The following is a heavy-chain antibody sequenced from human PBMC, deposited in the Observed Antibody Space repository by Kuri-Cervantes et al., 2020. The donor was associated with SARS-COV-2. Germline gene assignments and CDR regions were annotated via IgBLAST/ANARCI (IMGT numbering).Heavy chain of an antibody. D-gene: IGHD3-16*01. CDR3: VRWGGLGGRGTYYYFYAMDV. CDR1: GFTVSSNY. Sequence: GGSLRLSCAASGFTVSSNYMSWVRQAPGKGLEWVSVIYSGGSTYYADSVKGRFTISRDNSKNTLYLQMNSLRAEDTAVYYCVRWGGLGGRGTYYYFYAMDVWGQGTTVTVSS. J-gene: IGHJ6*02. CDR2: IYSGGST. V-gene: IGHV3-66*01.